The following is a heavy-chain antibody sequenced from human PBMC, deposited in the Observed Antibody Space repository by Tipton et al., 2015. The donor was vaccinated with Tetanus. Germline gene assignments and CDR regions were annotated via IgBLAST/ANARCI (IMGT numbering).Heavy chain of an antibody. CDR1: GGSVSSGSYY. V-gene: IGHV4-61*01. CDR2: IHRGGST. D-gene: IGHD6-13*01. CDR3: ARSISAGSVWPYEH. J-gene: IGHJ4*02. Sequence: TLSLTCTVSGGSVSSGSYYWSWVRQPPGKGLEWIGEIHRGGSTNYNPSLKSRVSMSVDTAKNRFSLTLTSVTAADMAVYYCARSISAGSVWPYEHWGQGTLVTVSS.